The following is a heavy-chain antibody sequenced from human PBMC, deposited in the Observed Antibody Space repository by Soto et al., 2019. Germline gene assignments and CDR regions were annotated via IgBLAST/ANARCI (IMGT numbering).Heavy chain of an antibody. CDR3: VTSTKDLTDHYYLHGMDV. D-gene: IGHD3-10*01. J-gene: IGHJ6*02. CDR2: IKSKSDGGTT. V-gene: IGHV3-15*07. CDR1: GFTFSNAW. Sequence: EVQLVESGGGLAKPGGSLRLSCAASGFTFSNAWMNWVRQVQGKGLEWVGRIKSKSDGGTTDYAAPVKGRFTISRDDSRNTLYLQMSSLKTEDTALYYCVTSTKDLTDHYYLHGMDVWGQGTTVTVSS.